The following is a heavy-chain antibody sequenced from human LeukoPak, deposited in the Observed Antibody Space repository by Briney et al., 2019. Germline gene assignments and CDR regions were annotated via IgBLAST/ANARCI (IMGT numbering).Heavy chain of an antibody. CDR2: IYTSGST. J-gene: IGHJ4*02. D-gene: IGHD3-16*02. Sequence: PSETLSLTCTVSGGSISSYYWSWLRQPAGKGLVWIGHIYTSGSTNYNPSLKSRVTMSVDTSKNQFSLKLGSVTAADTAVYYCARDRGSSSWEIYDYVWGSYRSYYFDYWGQGTLVTVSS. V-gene: IGHV4-4*07. CDR3: ARDRGSSSWEIYDYVWGSYRSYYFDY. CDR1: GGSISSYY.